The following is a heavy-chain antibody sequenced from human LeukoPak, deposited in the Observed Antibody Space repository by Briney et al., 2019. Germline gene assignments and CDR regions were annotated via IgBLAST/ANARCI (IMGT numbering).Heavy chain of an antibody. CDR2: IKSKTDGGTT. CDR1: GFTFSNAW. Sequence: GGSLRLSCAASGFTFSNAWMSWVRQAPGKGLEWVGRIKSKTDGGTTDYAAPVKGRFTISRDDSKNTLYLQMNSLKTEDTAMYYCTTDPSGNYYPENYYWGLGTLVTVSS. V-gene: IGHV3-15*01. J-gene: IGHJ4*02. CDR3: TTDPSGNYYPENYY. D-gene: IGHD1-26*01.